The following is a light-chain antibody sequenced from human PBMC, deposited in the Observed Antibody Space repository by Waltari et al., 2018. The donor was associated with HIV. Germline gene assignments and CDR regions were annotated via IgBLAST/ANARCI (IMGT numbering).Light chain of an antibody. Sequence: QSVPTQPPSASGTPGQRVAISCSGSNSNLGSNFVYGNQQLPGTAPKLLIYKDNQRPSGVPERFSASKSGSSSSLAISGLRSEDEAEYYCATWDDILSGYLFGTGTKVTVL. CDR2: KDN. J-gene: IGLJ1*01. V-gene: IGLV1-47*01. CDR3: ATWDDILSGYL. CDR1: NSNLGSNF.